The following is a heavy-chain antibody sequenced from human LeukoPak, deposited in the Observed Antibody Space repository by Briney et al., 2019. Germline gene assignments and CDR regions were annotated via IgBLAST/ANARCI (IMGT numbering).Heavy chain of an antibody. J-gene: IGHJ6*03. Sequence: QSGGSLRLSCAASGFTFNDYAMSWVRQAPGKGLEWVSTIRASGIGTYYADSVKGRFTISRDNSKNTLYLQMNSLRAEDTAVYYCAKVNYDFWSGYYSSGYYYYMDVWGKGTTVTVSS. CDR3: AKVNYDFWSGYYSSGYYYYMDV. CDR1: GFTFNDYA. CDR2: IRASGIGT. V-gene: IGHV3-23*01. D-gene: IGHD3-3*01.